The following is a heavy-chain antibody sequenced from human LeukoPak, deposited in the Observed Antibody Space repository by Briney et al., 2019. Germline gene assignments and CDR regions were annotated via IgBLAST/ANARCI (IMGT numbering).Heavy chain of an antibody. CDR3: ARAVTGGDY. J-gene: IGHJ4*02. D-gene: IGHD6-19*01. CDR2: ISGSGDST. Sequence: GGSLRLSCAASGFTFSNYVMNWVRRAPGKGLEWVSAISGSGDSTYYADSVKGRFTISRDNSKNTLYLQVSSLRAEDTAVYYCARAVTGGDYWGQGTLVTVSS. CDR1: GFTFSNYV. V-gene: IGHV3-23*01.